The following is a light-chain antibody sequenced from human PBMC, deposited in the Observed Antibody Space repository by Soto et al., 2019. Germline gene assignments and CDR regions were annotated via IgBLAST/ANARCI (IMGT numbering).Light chain of an antibody. J-gene: IGKJ1*01. Sequence: EIVMTQSPATLSVSPGERATLSCRASQSVSSNLAWYQQKPGQAPRLRRYGAPTRATGTPARFSGSGPGTDFTLTISSLQTAAFAVYYGQQYNYWTPSTFGQRTKVVIK. CDR3: QQYNYWTPST. CDR1: QSVSSN. V-gene: IGKV3-15*01. CDR2: GAP.